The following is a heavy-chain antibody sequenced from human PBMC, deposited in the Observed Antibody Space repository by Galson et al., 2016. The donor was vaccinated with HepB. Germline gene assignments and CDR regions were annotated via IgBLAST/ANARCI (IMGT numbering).Heavy chain of an antibody. Sequence: SLRLSCAASGFTFHAYGIHWVRQAPGKGLEWVAGITWSGDRMGYADAVKGRFTISRDNARNSLYLQLNNLQPDDTAFYYCAKDRDEAAGGFDYWGQGTTVT. V-gene: IGHV3-9*01. D-gene: IGHD2-15*01. CDR2: ITWSGDRM. J-gene: IGHJ4*03. CDR1: GFTFHAYG. CDR3: AKDRDEAAGGFDY.